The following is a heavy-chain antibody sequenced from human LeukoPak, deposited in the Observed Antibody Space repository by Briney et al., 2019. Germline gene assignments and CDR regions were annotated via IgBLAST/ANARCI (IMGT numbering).Heavy chain of an antibody. CDR1: GYTFTSYD. J-gene: IGHJ6*03. V-gene: IGHV1-8*03. D-gene: IGHD2-15*01. CDR2: MNPNSGNT. Sequence: ASVKVSCKASGYTFTSYDINWVRQATGQGLEWMGWMNPNSGNTGYAQKFQGRVTITRNTSISTAYMELSRLRSDDTAVYYCARDHVVGPPYYYYYMDVWGKGTTVTVSS. CDR3: ARDHVVGPPYYYYYMDV.